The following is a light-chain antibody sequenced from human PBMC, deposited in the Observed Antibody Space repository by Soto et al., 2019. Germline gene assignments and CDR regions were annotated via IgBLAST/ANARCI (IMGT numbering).Light chain of an antibody. CDR2: DAS. Sequence: EIVLTQSPATLSLSPGERATLSCRASQSVNSYLAWYQQKPGQAPRLLIYDASNRATGIPARFSGSGSGTDCTLTISSLEPEDFAVYYCQQRSNWPTFGQGTKLEIK. V-gene: IGKV3-11*01. CDR1: QSVNSY. J-gene: IGKJ2*01. CDR3: QQRSNWPT.